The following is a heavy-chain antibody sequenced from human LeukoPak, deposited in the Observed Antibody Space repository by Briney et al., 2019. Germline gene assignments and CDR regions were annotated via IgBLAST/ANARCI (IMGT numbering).Heavy chain of an antibody. D-gene: IGHD3-16*01. J-gene: IGHJ5*02. CDR2: INYSGRT. V-gene: IGHV4-59*08. CDR3: ARQRPGERRFDP. Sequence: SETLSLTCAVSGGSIRNDYWSWIRQPPGKGLEWIAYINYSGRTNYNPSLESRVTISVDTSKNLFSLKFTSVTAADTAVYYCARQRPGERRFDPWGQGTLVTVSS. CDR1: GGSIRNDY.